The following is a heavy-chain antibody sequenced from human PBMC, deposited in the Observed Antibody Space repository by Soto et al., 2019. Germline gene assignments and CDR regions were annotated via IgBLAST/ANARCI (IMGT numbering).Heavy chain of an antibody. J-gene: IGHJ5*02. CDR3: ARDNFRGYYGSGSYFSWCDP. Sequence: PSETLSLTCTVSGGSISSYYWSWIRQPPGKGLEWIGYIYYSGSTNYNPSLKSRVTISVDTSKNQFSLKLSSVTAADTAVYYCARDNFRGYYGSGSYFSWCDPWGQGTLVTVSS. CDR2: IYYSGST. V-gene: IGHV4-59*01. CDR1: GGSISSYY. D-gene: IGHD3-10*01.